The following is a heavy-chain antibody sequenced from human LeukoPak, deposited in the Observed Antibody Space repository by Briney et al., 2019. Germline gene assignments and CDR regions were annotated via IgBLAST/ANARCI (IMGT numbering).Heavy chain of an antibody. Sequence: PSETLSLTCTVSGGSISSGGYYWSWIRQPPGKGLEWIGYIYHSGSTYYNPSLKSRVTISVDRSKNQFSLKLSSVTAADTAVYYCARTDIAATPRDAFDIWGQGTMVTVSS. D-gene: IGHD6-13*01. CDR1: GGSISSGGYY. CDR2: IYHSGST. V-gene: IGHV4-30-2*01. J-gene: IGHJ3*02. CDR3: ARTDIAATPRDAFDI.